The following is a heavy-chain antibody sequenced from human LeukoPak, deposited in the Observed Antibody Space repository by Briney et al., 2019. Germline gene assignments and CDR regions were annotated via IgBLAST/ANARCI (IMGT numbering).Heavy chain of an antibody. Sequence: PGGSLRLSCAASGFTFSSYSMNWVRQAPGKGLEWVSYISSSSSTIYYADSVKGRFTISRDNAKKSLYLQMNSLRAEDTAVYYCARKDIVLMVYGDAFDIWGQGTMVTVSS. CDR2: ISSSSSTI. J-gene: IGHJ3*02. CDR3: ARKDIVLMVYGDAFDI. D-gene: IGHD2-8*01. CDR1: GFTFSSYS. V-gene: IGHV3-48*01.